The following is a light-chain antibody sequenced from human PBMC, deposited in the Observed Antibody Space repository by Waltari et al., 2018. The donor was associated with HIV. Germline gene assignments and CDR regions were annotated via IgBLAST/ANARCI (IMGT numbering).Light chain of an antibody. CDR1: NFNIGRNL. J-gene: IGLJ3*02. CDR2: TNS. Sequence: QSVLTQPPSASGTPGQRVTISCSGSNFNIGRNLVYWYQQFPGSAPKLLNSTNSQRPAGVPDRFSGSKSGTSASLAISGLRSEDEADYYCAVWDDSLTGRVFGGGTKLTVL. V-gene: IGLV1-47*01. CDR3: AVWDDSLTGRV.